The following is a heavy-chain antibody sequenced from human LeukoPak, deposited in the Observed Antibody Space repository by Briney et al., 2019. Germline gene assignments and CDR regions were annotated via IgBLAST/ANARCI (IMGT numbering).Heavy chain of an antibody. CDR2: INPNGGGT. CDR3: AAWGSSSSPLPGMDV. Sequence: GASVKVSCKASGYTFTSYYMHWVRQAPGQGLEWMGVINPNGGGTSYAQKFQGRVTMTRDTSTSTVYMELSSLRSEDTAVYYCAAWGSSSSPLPGMDVWGQGTTVTVSS. D-gene: IGHD6-13*01. J-gene: IGHJ6*02. CDR1: GYTFTSYY. V-gene: IGHV1-46*01.